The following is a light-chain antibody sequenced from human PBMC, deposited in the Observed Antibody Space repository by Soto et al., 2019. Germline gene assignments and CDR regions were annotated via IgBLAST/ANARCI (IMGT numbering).Light chain of an antibody. CDR3: SSYAGSNNLV. CDR1: SSDVGGYNY. J-gene: IGLJ2*01. CDR2: EVS. Sequence: QSVLTQPPSASGSPGQSVTISCTGTSSDVGGYNYVSWYQQHPGKAPKLMIYEVSKRPSGVPDRFSGSKSGNTASLTVSGIQAEDEADYYCSSYAGSNNLVFGGGPKRTFL. V-gene: IGLV2-8*01.